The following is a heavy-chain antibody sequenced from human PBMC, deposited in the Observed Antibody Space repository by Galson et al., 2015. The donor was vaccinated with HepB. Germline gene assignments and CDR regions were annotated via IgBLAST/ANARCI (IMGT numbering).Heavy chain of an antibody. V-gene: IGHV4-4*07. CDR2: IYTSGST. J-gene: IGHJ6*03. D-gene: IGHD3-3*01. Sequence: LSLTCTVSGGSISSYYWSWIRQPAGKGLEWLGRIYTSGSTNYNPSLKSRVTMSVDTSKNQFSLKLSSVTAADTAVYYCAREVKGDFWSGYYYYYMDVWGKGTTVTVSS. CDR3: AREVKGDFWSGYYYYYMDV. CDR1: GGSISSYY.